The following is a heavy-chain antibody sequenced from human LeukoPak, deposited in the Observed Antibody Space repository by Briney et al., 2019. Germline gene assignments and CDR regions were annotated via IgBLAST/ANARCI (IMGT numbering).Heavy chain of an antibody. CDR3: ARGEKLRYFDWLLSAFDI. CDR2: IIPIFGTA. V-gene: IGHV1-69*13. CDR1: GGTFSSYA. D-gene: IGHD3-9*01. J-gene: IGHJ3*02. Sequence: ASVKVSCKASGGTFSSYAISWVRQAPGQGLEWMGGIIPIFGTANYAQKFQGRVTITADESTSTAYMELSSLRSEDTAVYYCARGEKLRYFDWLLSAFDIWGQGTMGTVSS.